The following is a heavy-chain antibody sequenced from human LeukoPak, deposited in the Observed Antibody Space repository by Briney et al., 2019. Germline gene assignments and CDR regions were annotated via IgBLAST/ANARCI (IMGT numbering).Heavy chain of an antibody. CDR3: ARAKNYYGSGSYYRYNWFDP. CDR2: INHSGST. D-gene: IGHD3-10*01. Sequence: PSETLSLTCAVYGGSFSGYYWSWIRQPPGKGLEWIGEINHSGSTNYNPSLKSRVTISVDTSKNQFSLKLSSVTAADTAVYYCARAKNYYGSGSYYRYNWFDPWGQGTQVTVSS. V-gene: IGHV4-34*01. CDR1: GGSFSGYY. J-gene: IGHJ5*02.